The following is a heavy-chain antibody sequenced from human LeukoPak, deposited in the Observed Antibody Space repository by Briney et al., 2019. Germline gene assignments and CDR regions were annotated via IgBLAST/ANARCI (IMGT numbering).Heavy chain of an antibody. CDR3: ARGKSGSYGLEDY. J-gene: IGHJ4*01. D-gene: IGHD1-26*01. CDR1: GFIFSKYW. Sequence: PGGSLRLSCAASGFIFSKYWMTWVRQAPGKGLEWVANIKRDGSVIHYVDSVKGRFTISRDNAKNSLYLQMNSLRAEDTAVYYCARGKSGSYGLEDYLGHGTLVTVSS. CDR2: IKRDGSVI. V-gene: IGHV3-7*01.